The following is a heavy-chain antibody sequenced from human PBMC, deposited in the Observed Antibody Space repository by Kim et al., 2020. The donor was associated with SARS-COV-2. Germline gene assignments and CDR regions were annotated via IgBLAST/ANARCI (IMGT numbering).Heavy chain of an antibody. Sequence: ASVKVSCKASGYTFTSYGISWVRQAPGQGLEWMGWISAYNGNTNYAQKLQGRVTMTTDTSTSTAYMELRSLRSDDTAVYYCARVAIGSSWQSERFDYWGQGTLVTVSS. D-gene: IGHD6-13*01. CDR3: ARVAIGSSWQSERFDY. V-gene: IGHV1-18*01. CDR1: GYTFTSYG. J-gene: IGHJ4*02. CDR2: ISAYNGNT.